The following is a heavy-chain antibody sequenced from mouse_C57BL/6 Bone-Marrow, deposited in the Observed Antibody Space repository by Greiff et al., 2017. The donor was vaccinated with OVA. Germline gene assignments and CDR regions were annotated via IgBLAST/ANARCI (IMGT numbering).Heavy chain of an antibody. V-gene: IGHV1-15*01. Sequence: QVQLQQSGAELVRPGASVTLSCKASGYTFTAYEMHWVKQTPVHGLEWIGAIDPETGGTASNQQFKGKAILTADKSSSTAYMELRSLTSEDSAVYYCTRGDSNYDAMDYWGQGTAVTVSS. D-gene: IGHD2-5*01. CDR2: IDPETGGT. CDR1: GYTFTAYE. J-gene: IGHJ4*01. CDR3: TRGDSNYDAMDY.